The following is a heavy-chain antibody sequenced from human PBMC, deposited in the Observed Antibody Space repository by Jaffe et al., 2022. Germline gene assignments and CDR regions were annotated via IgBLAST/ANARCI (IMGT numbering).Heavy chain of an antibody. V-gene: IGHV3-7*05. CDR1: GFTFGNYW. CDR3: ARRTYYHTSGSFAFDY. D-gene: IGHD3-10*01. CDR2: IKQDGSET. J-gene: IGHJ4*02. Sequence: EVQLVESGGGLVQPGGFLRLSCAASGFTFGNYWMTWVRQAPGKGLEWVANIKQDGSETSSLDSVTGRFTISRDNAKNSLYLQMNSLRAEDTAVYYCARRTYYHTSGSFAFDYWGQGTLVTVSS.